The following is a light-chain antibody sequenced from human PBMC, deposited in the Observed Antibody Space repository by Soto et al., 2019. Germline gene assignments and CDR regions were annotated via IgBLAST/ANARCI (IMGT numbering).Light chain of an antibody. CDR1: QSVSSSY. J-gene: IGKJ3*01. CDR2: GTS. V-gene: IGKV3-20*01. Sequence: IVLTQSPGTLSWSPGESATLSCRASQSVSSSYLAWYQQRPGQTPRLLIYGTSTRATGIPDRFSGSGSGTDFTLTISRLEPEDFAVYYCQVYDDTPSFTFGPGTKVDIK. CDR3: QVYDDTPSFT.